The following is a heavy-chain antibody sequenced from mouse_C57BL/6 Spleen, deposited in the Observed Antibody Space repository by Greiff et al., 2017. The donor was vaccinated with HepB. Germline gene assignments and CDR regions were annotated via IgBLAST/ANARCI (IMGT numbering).Heavy chain of an antibody. V-gene: IGHV2-2*01. Sequence: QVQLKESGPGLVQPSQRLSITCTVSGFSLTSYGVHWVRQSPGKGLEWLGVIWSGGSTDYNAAFISRLSISKDNSKSQVFFKMNSLQADDTAIYYCARGDYDDYFDYWGQGTTLTVSS. D-gene: IGHD2-4*01. J-gene: IGHJ2*01. CDR3: ARGDYDDYFDY. CDR1: GFSLTSYG. CDR2: IWSGGST.